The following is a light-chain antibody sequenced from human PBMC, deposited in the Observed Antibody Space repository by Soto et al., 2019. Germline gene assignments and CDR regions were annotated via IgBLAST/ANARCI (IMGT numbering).Light chain of an antibody. CDR1: SSDVGGYNY. J-gene: IGLJ2*01. Sequence: QSALTQPASVSGCPGQSITISCTGTSSDVGGYNYVSWYQQHPGKAPKLMIYDVSNRPSGVSNRFSGSKSGNTASLTISGLQAEDEADYYCSSYTSSRTLVFGGGTKLTVL. CDR2: DVS. CDR3: SSYTSSRTLV. V-gene: IGLV2-14*01.